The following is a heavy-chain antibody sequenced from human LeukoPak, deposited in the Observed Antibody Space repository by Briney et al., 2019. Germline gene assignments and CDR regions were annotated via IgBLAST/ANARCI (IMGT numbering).Heavy chain of an antibody. Sequence: SETLSLTCTVSDGSISSTSYYWGWIRQPPGKELEWIGTIYYSGSTFYNPSLKSRVTISADTSKNQFSLKLSSVTAADTAVYYCARQARELLLNYWGQGTLATVSS. CDR2: IYYSGST. D-gene: IGHD1-26*01. V-gene: IGHV4-39*01. CDR3: ARQARELLLNY. CDR1: DGSISSTSYY. J-gene: IGHJ4*02.